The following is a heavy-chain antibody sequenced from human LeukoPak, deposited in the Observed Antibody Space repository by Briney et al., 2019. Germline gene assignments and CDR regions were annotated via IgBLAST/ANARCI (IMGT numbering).Heavy chain of an antibody. J-gene: IGHJ4*02. Sequence: GGSLRLSCAASGFTFSSYAMSWVRQAPGKGLEWVSAISGSGGSTYYADSVKVRFTISRDNSKNTLYLQMNSLRAEDTAVYYCAKGLDSSGYYGFDYWGQGTLVTVSS. V-gene: IGHV3-23*01. CDR2: ISGSGGST. CDR3: AKGLDSSGYYGFDY. D-gene: IGHD3-22*01. CDR1: GFTFSSYA.